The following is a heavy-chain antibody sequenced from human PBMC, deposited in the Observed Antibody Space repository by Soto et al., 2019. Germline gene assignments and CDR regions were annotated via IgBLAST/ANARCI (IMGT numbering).Heavy chain of an antibody. CDR1: GFTFSSYS. CDR3: ARGNDYGDYGPLDY. CDR2: ISSSSSTI. D-gene: IGHD4-17*01. Sequence: EVQLVESGGGLVQPEGSLRLSCAASGFTFSSYSMNWVRQAPGKGLEWVSYISSSSSTIYYADSVKGRFTISRDNAKNSLYLQMNSLRDEDTAVYYCARGNDYGDYGPLDYWGQGTLVTVSS. J-gene: IGHJ4*02. V-gene: IGHV3-48*02.